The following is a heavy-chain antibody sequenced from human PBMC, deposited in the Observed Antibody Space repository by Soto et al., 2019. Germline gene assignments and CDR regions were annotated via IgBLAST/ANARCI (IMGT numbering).Heavy chain of an antibody. Sequence: GESLKISCKGSGYSFTSYWISWVRQMPGKGLEWMGRIDPSDSYTNYSPSFQGHVTISADKSISTAYLQWSSLKASDTAMYYCARHPSVTSSPGDYYYYGMDVWGQGTTVTVSS. CDR2: IDPSDSYT. V-gene: IGHV5-10-1*01. D-gene: IGHD4-4*01. CDR1: GYSFTSYW. J-gene: IGHJ6*02. CDR3: ARHPSVTSSPGDYYYYGMDV.